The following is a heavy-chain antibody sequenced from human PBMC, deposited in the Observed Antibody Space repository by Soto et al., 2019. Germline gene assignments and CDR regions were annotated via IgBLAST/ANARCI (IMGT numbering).Heavy chain of an antibody. CDR1: GYTFTGYY. D-gene: IGHD3-9*01. CDR3: ARENEQFYDILTGYSDWFDP. CDR2: INPNSGGT. Sequence: ASVKVSCKASGYTFTGYYMHWVRQAPGQGLEWMGWINPNSGGTNYAQKFQGRVTMTRDTSISTAYMELSRLRSDDTAVYYCARENEQFYDILTGYSDWFDPWGQVTLVTVSS. J-gene: IGHJ5*02. V-gene: IGHV1-2*02.